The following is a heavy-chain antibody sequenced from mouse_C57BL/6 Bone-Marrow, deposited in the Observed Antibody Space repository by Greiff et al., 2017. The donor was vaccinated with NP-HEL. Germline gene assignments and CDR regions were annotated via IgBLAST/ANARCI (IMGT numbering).Heavy chain of an antibody. CDR1: GYAFTNYL. Sequence: VQLQQSGAELVRPGTSVKVSCKASGYAFTNYLIEWVKQRPGQGLEWIGVINPGSGGTNYNVKFKGKATLTADKSSSTAYMQLSSLTSEDSAVYFCARENYYGRDFDVWGTGTTVTVSS. V-gene: IGHV1-54*01. D-gene: IGHD1-1*01. CDR2: INPGSGGT. J-gene: IGHJ1*03. CDR3: ARENYYGRDFDV.